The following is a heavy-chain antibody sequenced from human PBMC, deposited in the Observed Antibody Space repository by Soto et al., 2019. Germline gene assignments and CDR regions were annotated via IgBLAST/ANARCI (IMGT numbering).Heavy chain of an antibody. CDR3: ARGLRHKLFLPGIAAAGQFDY. Sequence: LSLTCAASGFTFSSYAMHWVRQAPGKGLEYVSAISSNGGSTYYANSVKGRFTISRDNSKNTLYLQMGSLRAEDMAVYYCARGLRHKLFLPGIAAAGQFDYWGQGTLVTVSS. V-gene: IGHV3-64*01. CDR2: ISSNGGST. CDR1: GFTFSSYA. D-gene: IGHD6-13*01. J-gene: IGHJ4*02.